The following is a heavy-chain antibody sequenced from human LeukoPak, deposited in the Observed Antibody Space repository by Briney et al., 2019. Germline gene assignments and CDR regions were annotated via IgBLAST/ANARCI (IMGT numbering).Heavy chain of an antibody. CDR1: GFTFSSYW. J-gene: IGHJ4*02. CDR2: IKQDGSEK. Sequence: PGGSLRLSCAASGFTFSSYWMSWVRQAPGKGLEWVANIKQDGSEKYYVDSVKGRFTISRDSAKKSLYLQMNSLRAEDTAVYYCASDHKQGDFWSEYMGDYWGQGTLVTVSS. CDR3: ASDHKQGDFWSEYMGDY. D-gene: IGHD3-3*01. V-gene: IGHV3-7*01.